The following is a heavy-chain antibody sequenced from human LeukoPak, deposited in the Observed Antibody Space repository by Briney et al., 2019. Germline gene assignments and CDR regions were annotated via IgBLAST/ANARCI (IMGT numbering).Heavy chain of an antibody. J-gene: IGHJ4*02. D-gene: IGHD5-12*01. Sequence: ASVKVSCKVSGYRLYELSIHWVRQGPGKGLEWMGGFDPEEGKTIYAQKLQGRVSMTEDTSTDTAFMELRSLRSEDTAVYYCATNTYNGYAIDSWGQGTLITVSS. V-gene: IGHV1-24*01. CDR2: FDPEEGKT. CDR3: ATNTYNGYAIDS. CDR1: GYRLYELS.